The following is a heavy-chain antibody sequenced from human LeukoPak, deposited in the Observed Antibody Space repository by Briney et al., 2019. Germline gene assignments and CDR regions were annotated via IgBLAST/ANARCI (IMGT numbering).Heavy chain of an antibody. CDR3: ARHGAPYSNSRNWFDP. Sequence: PSETLSLTCTVSGVSISSSSSYWGWIRQPPGKGLEWIGNIYYSGGTYYNPSLKSRVSISVDTSKNQFSLKMNSVTAADTAVYYCARHGAPYSNSRNWFDPWGQGTLVTVSS. V-gene: IGHV4-39*01. D-gene: IGHD6-13*01. CDR1: GVSISSSSSY. CDR2: IYYSGGT. J-gene: IGHJ5*02.